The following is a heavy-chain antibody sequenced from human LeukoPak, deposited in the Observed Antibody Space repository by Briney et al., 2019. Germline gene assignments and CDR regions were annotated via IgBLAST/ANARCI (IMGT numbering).Heavy chain of an antibody. Sequence: GGSLRLSCAASGFTFSNYSMNWVRQAPGKGLEWVSVIYSGGSTYYADSVKGRFTISRDNSKNTLYLQMNSLRAEDTAVYYCARARKGYYYYYGMDVWGQGTTVTVSS. V-gene: IGHV3-66*01. CDR2: IYSGGST. D-gene: IGHD1-14*01. J-gene: IGHJ6*02. CDR3: ARARKGYYYYYGMDV. CDR1: GFTFSNYS.